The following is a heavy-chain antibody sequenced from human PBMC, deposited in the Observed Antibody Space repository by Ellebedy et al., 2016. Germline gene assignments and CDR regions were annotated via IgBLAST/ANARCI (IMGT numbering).Heavy chain of an antibody. CDR2: INPSGGST. Sequence: ASVKVSCTASGYTFTSDYMHWVRQAPGQGLEWMGIINPSGGSTSYAQKFQGRVTMTRDTSTSTVYMELSSLRSEDTAVYYCARSVGAAGTLRYYYGMDVWGQGTTVTVSS. D-gene: IGHD6-13*01. V-gene: IGHV1-46*01. CDR1: GYTFTSDY. CDR3: ARSVGAAGTLRYYYGMDV. J-gene: IGHJ6*02.